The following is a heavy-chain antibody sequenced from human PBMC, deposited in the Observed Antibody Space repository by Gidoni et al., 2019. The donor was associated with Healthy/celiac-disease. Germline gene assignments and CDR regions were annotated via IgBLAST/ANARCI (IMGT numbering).Heavy chain of an antibody. CDR3: AHRDSPQLEHNYFDY. J-gene: IGHJ4*02. CDR1: GFSLSTSGVG. V-gene: IGHV2-5*02. Sequence: QITLKESGPTLVKPTQTLTLPCTFSGFSLSTSGVGVGWIRQPPGKALEWLALIYWDDDKRYSPSLKSRLTITKDTSKNQVVLTMTNMDPVDTATYYCAHRDSPQLEHNYFDYWGQGTLVTVSS. CDR2: IYWDDDK. D-gene: IGHD1-1*01.